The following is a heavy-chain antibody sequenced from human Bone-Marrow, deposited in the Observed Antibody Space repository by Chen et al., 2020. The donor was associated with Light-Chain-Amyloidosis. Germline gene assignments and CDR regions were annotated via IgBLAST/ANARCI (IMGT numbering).Heavy chain of an antibody. CDR1: GSTLSDLS. CDR3: ATRARKNYNYQGMDV. J-gene: IGHJ6*02. V-gene: IGHV1-24*01. Sequence: QVQLVQSGAEVKPPGASVKVSCKVSGSTLSDLSIHWVRQTPGKGLEWMGGLGREDGEAIYAQRFQGRVTMTEDTSTDTAFMDLSSLRSEDTAVYYCATRARKNYNYQGMDVWGQGTTVTVSS. D-gene: IGHD1-7*01. CDR2: LGREDGEA.